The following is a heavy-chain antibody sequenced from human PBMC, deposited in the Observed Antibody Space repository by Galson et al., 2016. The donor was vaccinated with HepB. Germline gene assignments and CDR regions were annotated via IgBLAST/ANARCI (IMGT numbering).Heavy chain of an antibody. J-gene: IGHJ6*02. CDR1: GFTFSSYA. CDR3: ARMGRVGGNPRGTDYYYYAMDV. D-gene: IGHD4-23*01. V-gene: IGHV3-23*01. Sequence: SLRLSCAASGFTFSSYAMSWVRRAPGKGLEWVSVISAGGGSTYYADSVKGRFSISRDNSKNTLFLQMSSLRAEDTAVYYCARMGRVGGNPRGTDYYYYAMDVWGQGTTVTVSS. CDR2: ISAGGGST.